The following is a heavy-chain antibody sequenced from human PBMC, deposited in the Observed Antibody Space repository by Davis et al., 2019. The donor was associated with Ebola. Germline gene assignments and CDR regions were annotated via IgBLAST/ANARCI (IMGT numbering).Heavy chain of an antibody. CDR2: INHSGST. CDR3: ARELTLDFWSGYYRS. Sequence: PSETLSLTCAVYGGSFSGYYWSWIRQPPGKGLEWIGEINHSGSTNYNPSLKSRVTISVDTSKNQFSLKLSSVTAADTAVYYCARELTLDFWSGYYRSWGQGTLVTVSS. V-gene: IGHV4-34*01. CDR1: GGSFSGYY. D-gene: IGHD3-3*01. J-gene: IGHJ4*02.